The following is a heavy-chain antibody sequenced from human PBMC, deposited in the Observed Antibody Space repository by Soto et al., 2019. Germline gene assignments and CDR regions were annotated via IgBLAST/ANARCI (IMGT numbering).Heavy chain of an antibody. CDR1: GGSISSSSYY. Sequence: QLQLQESGPGLVKPSETLSLTCTVSGGSISSSSYYWGWIRQPPGKGLEWIGSIYYSGSTYYNPSLKSRVTISVDTSKNQFSLKLSSVTAADTAVYYCARHAQTGTRFDPWGQGTLVTVSS. CDR3: ARHAQTGTRFDP. V-gene: IGHV4-39*01. J-gene: IGHJ5*02. CDR2: IYYSGST. D-gene: IGHD1-7*01.